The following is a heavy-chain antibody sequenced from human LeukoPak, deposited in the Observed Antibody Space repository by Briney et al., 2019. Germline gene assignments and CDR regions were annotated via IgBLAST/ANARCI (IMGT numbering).Heavy chain of an antibody. V-gene: IGHV3-23*01. D-gene: IGHD3-22*01. Sequence: GGSLRLSCAASGFTFSSYGMSWVRQAPGKGLEWVSAISGSGGSTYYADSVKGRFTISRDNSKNTLYLQMSSLRAEDTAVYYCARSMYYYDSSGLDYWGQGTLVTVSS. J-gene: IGHJ4*02. CDR1: GFTFSSYG. CDR2: ISGSGGST. CDR3: ARSMYYYDSSGLDY.